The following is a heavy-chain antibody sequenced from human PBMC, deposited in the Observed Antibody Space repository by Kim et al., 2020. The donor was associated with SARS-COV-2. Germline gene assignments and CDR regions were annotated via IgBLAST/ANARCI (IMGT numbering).Heavy chain of an antibody. CDR3: AGDLRTMVRGVSYSYYYGMDV. CDR1: GFTFSSYE. D-gene: IGHD3-10*01. Sequence: GGSLRLSCAASGFTFSSYEMNWVRQAPGKGLEWVSYISSSGTTIYYADSVKRRFTISRDNAKNSLYLQMNSLRAEETAVYYCAGDLRTMVRGVSYSYYYGMDVWGQGTTVTVSS. V-gene: IGHV3-48*03. CDR2: ISSSGTTI. J-gene: IGHJ6*02.